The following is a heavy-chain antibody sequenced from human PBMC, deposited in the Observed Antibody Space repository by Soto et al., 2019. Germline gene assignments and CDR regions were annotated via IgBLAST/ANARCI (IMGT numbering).Heavy chain of an antibody. CDR3: AKEAMPGYCSSTSCYNGAGFDI. D-gene: IGHD2-2*02. J-gene: IGHJ3*02. Sequence: GGSLRLSCAASGFTFSSYGMHWVRQAPGKGLEWVAVISYDGSNKYYADSVKGRFTISRDNSKNTLYLQMNSLRAEDTAVYYCAKEAMPGYCSSTSCYNGAGFDIWGQGTMVTVSS. V-gene: IGHV3-30*18. CDR2: ISYDGSNK. CDR1: GFTFSSYG.